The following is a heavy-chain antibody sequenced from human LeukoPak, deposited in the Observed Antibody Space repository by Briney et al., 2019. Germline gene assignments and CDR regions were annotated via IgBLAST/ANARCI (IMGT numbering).Heavy chain of an antibody. D-gene: IGHD2-15*01. CDR1: GFTVSTNF. CDR3: ARYCSGGSCYD. CDR2: IYSGGST. Sequence: PGGSLRLSCAASGFTVSTNFLTWVRQAPEKGLEWVSFIYSGGSTYYADSVKGRFTISRDNSKNTLYLQMNSLRAEDTAVYYCARYCSGGSCYDWGQGTLVTVSS. J-gene: IGHJ4*02. V-gene: IGHV3-66*01.